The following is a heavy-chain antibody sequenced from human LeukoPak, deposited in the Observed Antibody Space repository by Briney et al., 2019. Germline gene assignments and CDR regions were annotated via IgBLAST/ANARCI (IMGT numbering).Heavy chain of an antibody. CDR3: ARGSPRLYYFDY. J-gene: IGHJ4*02. D-gene: IGHD1-26*01. Sequence: GGSLRLSCAASGFTFSDYAMYWVRHAPGKGLGWVSVLSYDGNTRFDADSVKGRFTISRDNSKNTLYLQMNSLTPEDTAVYYCARGSPRLYYFDYWGQGTLVTVSS. CDR1: GFTFSDYA. V-gene: IGHV3-30*04. CDR2: LSYDGNTR.